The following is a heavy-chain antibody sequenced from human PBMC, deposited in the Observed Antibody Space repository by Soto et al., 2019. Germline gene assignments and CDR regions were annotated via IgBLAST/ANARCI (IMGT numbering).Heavy chain of an antibody. CDR2: ISYDGSNK. CDR1: GFTFSSYA. J-gene: IGHJ2*01. Sequence: QVQLVESGGGVVQPGRSLRLSCAASGFTFSSYAMHWVHQAPGKGLEWVAVISYDGSNKYYADSVKGRFTISRDNSKNTLYLQMNSLRAEDTAVYYCARDAGATAYWYFDLWGRGTLVTVSS. CDR3: ARDAGATAYWYFDL. V-gene: IGHV3-30-3*01. D-gene: IGHD1-26*01.